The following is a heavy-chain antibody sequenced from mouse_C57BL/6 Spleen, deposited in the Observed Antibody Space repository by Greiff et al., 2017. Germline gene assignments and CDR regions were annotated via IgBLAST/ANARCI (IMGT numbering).Heavy chain of an antibody. CDR2: IYPSDGST. D-gene: IGHD4-1*01. CDR3: AADWDLDD. Sequence: QVQLKESGPELVKPGASVKLSCKASGYTFTSYDINWVKQRPGQGLEWIGWIYPSDGSTKYNEKFKGKATLTVDTSSSTAYMGLHSLPSEDSAVCCWAADWDLDDWGQGTTLTVS. J-gene: IGHJ2*01. V-gene: IGHV1-85*01. CDR1: GYTFTSYD.